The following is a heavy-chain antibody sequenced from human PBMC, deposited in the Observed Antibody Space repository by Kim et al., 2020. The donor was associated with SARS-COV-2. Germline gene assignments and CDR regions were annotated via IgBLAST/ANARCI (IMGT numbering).Heavy chain of an antibody. CDR3: ARPRSNWNDLPYYFDY. D-gene: IGHD1-20*01. J-gene: IGHJ4*02. Sequence: SFQGEVTISADKSISTAYLQWSSLKASDTAMYYCARPRSNWNDLPYYFDYWGQGTLVTVSS. V-gene: IGHV5-51*01.